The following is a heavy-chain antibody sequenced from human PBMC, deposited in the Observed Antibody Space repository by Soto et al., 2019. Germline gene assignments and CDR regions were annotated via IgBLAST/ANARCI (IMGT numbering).Heavy chain of an antibody. V-gene: IGHV4-39*01. CDR1: GGSISSSPYY. CDR2: ISFVGNT. CDR3: GRYSSSSGWLDP. D-gene: IGHD6-6*01. J-gene: IGHJ5*02. Sequence: SETLSPTCTVSGGSISSSPYYWGWFRQPPGKRLEWVAIISFVGNTYYNPSLESRVTISADTSKNQFSLRLKSVTAADTGVYYSGRYSSSSGWLDPWGPGTLVTVSS.